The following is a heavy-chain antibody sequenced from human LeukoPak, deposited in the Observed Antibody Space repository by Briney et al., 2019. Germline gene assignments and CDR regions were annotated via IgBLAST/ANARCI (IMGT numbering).Heavy chain of an antibody. CDR3: ARDYRDSSGWPSGFDY. V-gene: IGHV1-46*03. J-gene: IGHJ4*02. Sequence: GASVKVSCKASGYTFTSYYMRWVRQAPGQGLEWMGIITPSGGSTSYAQKFQGRVTMNRDTSTSTVYMELSSLRSEDTAVYYCARDYRDSSGWPSGFDYWGQGTLVTVSS. CDR2: ITPSGGST. D-gene: IGHD6-19*01. CDR1: GYTFTSYY.